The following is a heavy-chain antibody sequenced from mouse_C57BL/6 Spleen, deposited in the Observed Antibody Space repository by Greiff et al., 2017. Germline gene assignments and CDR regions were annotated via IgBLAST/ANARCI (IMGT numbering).Heavy chain of an antibody. V-gene: IGHV1-59*01. J-gene: IGHJ2*01. Sequence: VQLQQPGAELVRPGTSVKLSCKASGYTFTSYWMHWVKQRPGHGLEWIGVIDPSDSYTNYNQKFKGKATLTVDTSSSTAYMPLSSLTSEDSAVYYCARDGSRNYFDYWGQGTTLTVSS. CDR3: ARDGSRNYFDY. CDR2: IDPSDSYT. D-gene: IGHD1-1*01. CDR1: GYTFTSYW.